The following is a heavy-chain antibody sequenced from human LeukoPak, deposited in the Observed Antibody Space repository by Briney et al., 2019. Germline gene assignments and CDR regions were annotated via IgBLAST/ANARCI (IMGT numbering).Heavy chain of an antibody. CDR3: AKNIFDLSSSWLGDAFDI. Sequence: GGSLTLSFVSSVFIFSSYGMHWVGQAPAKELAGVAVISYDGSNKYYADSVNGRFTISRDDSKNTLYLQMNSLRAEDTAVYYCAKNIFDLSSSWLGDAFDIWGQGTMVTVSS. CDR1: VFIFSSYG. CDR2: ISYDGSNK. D-gene: IGHD6-13*01. J-gene: IGHJ3*02. V-gene: IGHV3-30*18.